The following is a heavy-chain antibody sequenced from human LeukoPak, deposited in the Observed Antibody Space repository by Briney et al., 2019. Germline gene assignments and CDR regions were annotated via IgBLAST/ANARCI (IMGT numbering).Heavy chain of an antibody. Sequence: SETLSLTCTVSGGSISSGDYYWSWIRQPPGKGLEWIGYIYYSGSTYYNPPLKSRVTISVDTSKNQFSLKLSSVTAADTAVYYCARGYSNSIWFDPWGQGTLVTASS. CDR2: IYYSGST. V-gene: IGHV4-30-4*08. CDR3: ARGYSNSIWFDP. J-gene: IGHJ5*02. D-gene: IGHD4-11*01. CDR1: GGSISSGDYY.